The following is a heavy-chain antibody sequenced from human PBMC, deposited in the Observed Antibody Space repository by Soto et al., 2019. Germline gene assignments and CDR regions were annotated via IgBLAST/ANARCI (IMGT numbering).Heavy chain of an antibody. Sequence: SETLSLTCTVSGGSISSSSYYWGWIRQPPGKGLEWIGSIYYSGSTYYNPSLKSRVTISVDTSKNQFSLKLSSVTAADTAVYYCARHRSSSGWYPNWFDPWGQGILVTVSS. CDR3: ARHRSSSGWYPNWFDP. CDR2: IYYSGST. J-gene: IGHJ5*02. CDR1: GGSISSSSYY. V-gene: IGHV4-39*01. D-gene: IGHD6-19*01.